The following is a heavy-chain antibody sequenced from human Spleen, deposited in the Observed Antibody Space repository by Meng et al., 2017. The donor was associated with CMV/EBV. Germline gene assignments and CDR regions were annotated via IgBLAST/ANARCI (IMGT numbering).Heavy chain of an antibody. CDR3: ARAPGIPGTTADH. CDR1: GFTFSSYS. D-gene: IGHD1-20*01. Sequence: EVQLVESGGGVVKAGGRLRLACAACGFTFSSYSMSWVRQAPGKGLEWVSSISSSGSYIYYADSVKGRFTISRDSAKNSLYLKMNSLRAEDTAVYYCARAPGIPGTTADHWDQGTRVTVSS. J-gene: IGHJ4*02. V-gene: IGHV3-21*01. CDR2: ISSSGSYI.